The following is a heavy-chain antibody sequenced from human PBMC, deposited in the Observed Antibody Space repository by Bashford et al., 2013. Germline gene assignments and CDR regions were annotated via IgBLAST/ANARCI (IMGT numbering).Heavy chain of an antibody. CDR2: IFPGDSVT. Sequence: GESLKISCKASGFSITNHWIAWVRQTPGKGLECMGIIFPGDSVTKYTPSFEGQVTMSVDTSINSAYLEWSSLKASDTATYYCARRFGVVSGSYYFYHMDVWARGPRSPSP. V-gene: IGHV5-51*01. J-gene: IGHJ6*03. CDR1: GFSITNHW. CDR3: ARRFGVVSGSYYFYHMDV. D-gene: IGHD3-3*01.